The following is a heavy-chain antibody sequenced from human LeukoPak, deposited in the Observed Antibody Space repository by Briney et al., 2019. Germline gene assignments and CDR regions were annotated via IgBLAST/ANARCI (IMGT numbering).Heavy chain of an antibody. Sequence: GGSLRLSCAASGFTFSSYAMGWVRQAPGKGLEWVSAISGSGGSTYYADSVKGRFTISRDNSKNTLYLQMNSLRAEDTAVYYCAKGRTYYDFSLDVWGKGTTVTVSS. CDR2: ISGSGGST. J-gene: IGHJ6*04. V-gene: IGHV3-23*01. CDR1: GFTFSSYA. D-gene: IGHD3-3*01. CDR3: AKGRTYYDFSLDV.